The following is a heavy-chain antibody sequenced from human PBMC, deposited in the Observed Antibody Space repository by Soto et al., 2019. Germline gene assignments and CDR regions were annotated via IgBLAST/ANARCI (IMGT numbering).Heavy chain of an antibody. CDR1: GGSISSYY. J-gene: IGHJ6*03. CDR3: ARDTYCTNGVCPMDV. CDR2: IYYSGST. D-gene: IGHD2-8*01. Sequence: SETLSLTCTVSGGSISSYYWSWIRQPPGKGLEWIGYIYYSGSTNYNPSLKSRVTITVDTSKNQFSLKLSSVTAADTAVYYCARDTYCTNGVCPMDVWGKGTTVTVSS. V-gene: IGHV4-59*01.